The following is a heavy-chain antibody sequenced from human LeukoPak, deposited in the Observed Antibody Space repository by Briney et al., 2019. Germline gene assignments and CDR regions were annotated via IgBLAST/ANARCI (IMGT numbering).Heavy chain of an antibody. V-gene: IGHV4-59*01. Sequence: SETLSLTCTVSGGSISSYYWSWIRQPPGKGLEWIGYIYYSGSIKYNPSFNSRVTMSVDTSKNQISLKLSSVTAADTAVYFCAREGTTGWAFWGQGTLVTVSS. D-gene: IGHD1-1*01. CDR3: AREGTTGWAF. CDR2: IYYSGSI. CDR1: GGSISSYY. J-gene: IGHJ4*02.